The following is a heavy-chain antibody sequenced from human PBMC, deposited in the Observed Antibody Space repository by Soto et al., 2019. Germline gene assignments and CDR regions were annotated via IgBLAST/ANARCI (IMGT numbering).Heavy chain of an antibody. V-gene: IGHV1-69*13. Sequence: SVKVSCKASGGTFSSYAISWVRQAPGQGLEWMGGIIPIFGTANYAQKFQGRVTITADESTSTAYMELSSLRSEDTAVYYCARDGPRYYSRIVVVTGAGMGVWGQGTTVTVSS. CDR1: GGTFSSYA. J-gene: IGHJ6*02. D-gene: IGHD3-22*01. CDR2: IIPIFGTA. CDR3: ARDGPRYYSRIVVVTGAGMGV.